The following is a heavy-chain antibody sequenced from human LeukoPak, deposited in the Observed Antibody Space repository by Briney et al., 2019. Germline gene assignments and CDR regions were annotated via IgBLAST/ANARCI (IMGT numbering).Heavy chain of an antibody. V-gene: IGHV4-61*05. J-gene: IGHJ3*02. CDR3: ASSYVDTAMAPI. D-gene: IGHD5-18*01. CDR2: IYYSGST. Sequence: SETLSLTCTVSGGSISSSSYYWGWIRQPPGKGLEWIGYIYYSGSTNYNPSLKSRVTISVDTSKNQFSLKLSSVTAADTAVYYCASSYVDTAMAPIWGQGTMVTVSS. CDR1: GGSISSSSYY.